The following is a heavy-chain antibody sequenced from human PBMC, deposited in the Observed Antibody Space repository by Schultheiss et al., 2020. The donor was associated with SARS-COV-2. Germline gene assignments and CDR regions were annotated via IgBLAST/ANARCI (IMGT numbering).Heavy chain of an antibody. D-gene: IGHD3-10*01. CDR2: IYYSGST. V-gene: IGHV4-31*01. CDR1: GGSVSSGSYY. J-gene: IGHJ5*02. Sequence: SETLSLTCTVSGGSVSSGSYYWSWIRQPPGKGLEWIGYIYYSGSTHYNPSLKSLVTISVDTSNNQFSLKLNSVTAADTAVYYCARDRGYNWFDPWGQGILVTVSS. CDR3: ARDRGYNWFDP.